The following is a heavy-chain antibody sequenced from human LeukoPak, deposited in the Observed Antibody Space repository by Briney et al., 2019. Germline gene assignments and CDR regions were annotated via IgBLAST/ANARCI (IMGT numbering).Heavy chain of an antibody. CDR3: AKEVVGYYQYNWFDP. Sequence: GGSLRLSCAASGFTFTSYAMSSVRQAPGKGLEWVSAIGSSGCSPYYASSVKGSFNSSRDNSKNTLYMQMNSLRAEDTAVYYCAKEVVGYYQYNWFDPWGQGTLVTVSS. CDR1: GFTFTSYA. J-gene: IGHJ5*02. V-gene: IGHV3-23*01. CDR2: IGSSGCSP. D-gene: IGHD3-22*01.